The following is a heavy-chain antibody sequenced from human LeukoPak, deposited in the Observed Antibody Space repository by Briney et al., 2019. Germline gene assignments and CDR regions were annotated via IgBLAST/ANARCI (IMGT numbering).Heavy chain of an antibody. V-gene: IGHV3-23*01. CDR2: ISGSGGST. Sequence: GGSLRLFCAASGFTFSSYAMSWVRQAPGKGLEWVSAISGSGGSTYYADSVKGRFTISRDNSKNTLYLQMNSLRAEDTAVYYCAKARDLYSSGWYYFDYWGQGTLVTVSS. J-gene: IGHJ4*02. D-gene: IGHD6-19*01. CDR1: GFTFSSYA. CDR3: AKARDLYSSGWYYFDY.